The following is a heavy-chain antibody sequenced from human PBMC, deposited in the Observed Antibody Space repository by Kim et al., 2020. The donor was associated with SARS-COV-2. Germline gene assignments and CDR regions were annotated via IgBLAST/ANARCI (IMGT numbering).Heavy chain of an antibody. Sequence: SETLSLTCTVSGGSISSGGYYWSWIHQHPGKGLEWIGYIYYSGSTYYNPSLKSRVTISVDTSKNQFSLKLSSVTAADTAVYYCARLTHYYDSSGYYREVYFDYWGQGTLVTVSS. CDR3: ARLTHYYDSSGYYREVYFDY. D-gene: IGHD3-22*01. J-gene: IGHJ4*02. CDR2: IYYSGST. CDR1: GGSISSGGYY. V-gene: IGHV4-31*03.